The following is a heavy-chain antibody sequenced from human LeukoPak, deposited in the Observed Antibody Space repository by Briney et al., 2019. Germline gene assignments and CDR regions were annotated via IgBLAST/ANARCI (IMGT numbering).Heavy chain of an antibody. Sequence: GESLKISCKGSGYSFSSYLIGWVRQIPGKGLEWMGFIYPGESDTRYSPSFQGQVTISADKSISTAYLQWRSLKASDTAMYYCARNRGDNTFDYWGQGILVTVSS. CDR1: GYSFSSYL. CDR2: IYPGESDT. V-gene: IGHV5-51*01. CDR3: ARNRGDNTFDY. J-gene: IGHJ4*02. D-gene: IGHD3-10*01.